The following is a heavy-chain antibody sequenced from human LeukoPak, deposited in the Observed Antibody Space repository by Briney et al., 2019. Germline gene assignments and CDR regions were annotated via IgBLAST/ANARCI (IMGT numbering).Heavy chain of an antibody. D-gene: IGHD3-16*01. V-gene: IGHV3-7*03. Sequence: GGSLRLSCAASGFTFDDYAMNWARQAPGKGLEWVASINHNGNVNYYVDSVKGRFTISRDNAKNSLYLQMSNLRAEDTAVYFCARGGGLDVWGQGATVTVSS. CDR1: GFTFDDYA. J-gene: IGHJ6*02. CDR2: INHNGNVN. CDR3: ARGGGLDV.